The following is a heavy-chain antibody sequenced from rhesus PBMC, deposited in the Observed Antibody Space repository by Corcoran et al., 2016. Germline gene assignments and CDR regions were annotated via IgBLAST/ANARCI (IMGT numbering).Heavy chain of an antibody. CDR3: AKSSIAAAGMGY. V-gene: IGHV3S5*01. J-gene: IGHJ4*01. CDR2: ISNGGGST. Sequence: EVQLVESGGGLVQPGGSLRLSCAASGFTFSSYGMRWVRQAPGKGLEWVSYISNGGGSTYYADSVKGRFTISRDNSKNTLSLQMNSLRAEDTAVYYCAKSSIAAAGMGYWGQGVLVTVSS. D-gene: IGHD6-31*01. CDR1: GFTFSSYG.